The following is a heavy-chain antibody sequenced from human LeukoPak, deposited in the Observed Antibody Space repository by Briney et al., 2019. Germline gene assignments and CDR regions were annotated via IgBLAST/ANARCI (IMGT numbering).Heavy chain of an antibody. J-gene: IGHJ4*02. Sequence: SESLSLTCTVSGGSISSYYWSWIRQPPGKGLEWIGYIYYSGSTNYNPSLKSRVTISVDTSKNQFSLKLSSVTAADTAVYYCARTYYDFWSGYYTLGYFDYWGQGTLVTVSS. D-gene: IGHD3-3*01. CDR1: GGSISSYY. CDR2: IYYSGST. V-gene: IGHV4-59*08. CDR3: ARTYYDFWSGYYTLGYFDY.